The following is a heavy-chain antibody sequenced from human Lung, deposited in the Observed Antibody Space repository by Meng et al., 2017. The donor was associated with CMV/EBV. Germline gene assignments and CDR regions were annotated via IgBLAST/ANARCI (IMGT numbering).Heavy chain of an antibody. Sequence: VVAGVGMDQPGVSWEACVGISGFTFGNYAMHRLRQAPGKGLELLAFIVHDGNNEQYADSMKGRFTISRDNFNTVYLQMRSLRDEDTALYYCGRDYVNSIDHWGQGTLVTVSS. J-gene: IGHJ4*02. CDR3: GRDYVNSIDH. CDR1: GFTFGNYA. D-gene: IGHD2/OR15-2a*01. V-gene: IGHV3-30*02. CDR2: IVHDGNNE.